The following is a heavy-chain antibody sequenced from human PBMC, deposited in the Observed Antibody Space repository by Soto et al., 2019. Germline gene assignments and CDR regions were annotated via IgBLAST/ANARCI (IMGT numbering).Heavy chain of an antibody. CDR3: AKGSLGELSWSPPPPWFDP. CDR2: TSGSGGST. J-gene: IGHJ5*02. Sequence: PGGSLRLSCAASGFTFSSYAMSWVRQAPGKGLEWVSATSGSGGSTYYADSVKGRFTISRDNSKNTLYLQMNSLRAEDTAVYYCAKGSLGELSWSPPPPWFDPCGEGTLVTVSS. CDR1: GFTFSSYA. V-gene: IGHV3-23*01. D-gene: IGHD3-16*02.